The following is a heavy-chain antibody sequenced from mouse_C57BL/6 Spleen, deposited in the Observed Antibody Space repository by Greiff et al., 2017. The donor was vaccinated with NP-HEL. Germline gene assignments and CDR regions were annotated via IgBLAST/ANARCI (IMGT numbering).Heavy chain of an antibody. CDR1: GYTFTNYW. J-gene: IGHJ2*01. CDR2: IYPGGGYT. CDR3: ARYYGSSYDYFDY. Sequence: VQLQQSGAELVRPGTSVKMSCKASGYTFTNYWIGWAKQRPGHGLEWIGDIYPGGGYTNYNEKFKGKATLTADKSSSTAYMQFSSLTSEDSAIYYCARYYGSSYDYFDYWGQGTTLTVSS. V-gene: IGHV1-63*01. D-gene: IGHD1-1*01.